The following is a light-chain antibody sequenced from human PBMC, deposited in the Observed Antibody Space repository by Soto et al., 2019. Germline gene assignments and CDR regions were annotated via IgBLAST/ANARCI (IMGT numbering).Light chain of an antibody. J-gene: IGLJ2*01. CDR2: EVS. Sequence: QSVLTQPASVSGSPGQSITISCTGTSSDVGSYDLVSWYQQHPDKAPKLLLFEVSKRPSGVSIRFSGSKSGNTASLTISGLQHEDEADYCCCSYTNHWLFGGGTKLTVL. CDR3: CSYTNHWL. CDR1: SSDVGSYDL. V-gene: IGLV2-23*02.